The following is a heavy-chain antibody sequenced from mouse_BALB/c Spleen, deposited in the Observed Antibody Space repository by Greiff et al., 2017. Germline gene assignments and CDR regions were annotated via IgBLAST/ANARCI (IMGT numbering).Heavy chain of an antibody. CDR2: ISDGGSYT. Sequence: VQLKESGGGLVKPGGSLKLSCAASGFTFSDYYMYWVRQTPEKRLEWVATISDGGSYTYYPDSVKGRFTISRDNAKNNLYLQMSSLKSEDTAMYYCARDRTGTRAMDYWGQGTSVTVSS. J-gene: IGHJ4*01. V-gene: IGHV5-4*02. CDR1: GFTFSDYY. CDR3: ARDRTGTRAMDY. D-gene: IGHD4-1*01.